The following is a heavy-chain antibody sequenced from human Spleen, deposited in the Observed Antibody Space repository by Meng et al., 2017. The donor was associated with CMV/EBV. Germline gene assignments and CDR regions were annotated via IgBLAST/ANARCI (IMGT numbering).Heavy chain of an antibody. D-gene: IGHD2-15*01. V-gene: IGHV1-2*02. Sequence: YTITGYYMHWVRQAPGQGLEWMGWINPNSGGTNYAQKFQGRVTMTRDTSISTAYMELSRLRSDDTAVYYCARAPRGYCSGGSCYYFDYWGQGTLVTVSS. CDR1: YTITGYY. CDR2: INPNSGGT. J-gene: IGHJ4*02. CDR3: ARAPRGYCSGGSCYYFDY.